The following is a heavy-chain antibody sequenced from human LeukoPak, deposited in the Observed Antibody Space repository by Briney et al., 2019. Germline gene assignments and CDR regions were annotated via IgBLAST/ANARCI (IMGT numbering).Heavy chain of an antibody. J-gene: IGHJ4*02. D-gene: IGHD3-16*01. Sequence: WVRQPPGKGLEWIGSISYSGDTYSNPSLKTRVTLSVDTSKNQFSLSLISATAADTAVYYCARISRVVTFGPFNYWGQGTLITVSS. CDR3: ARISRVVTFGPFNY. CDR2: ISYSGDT. V-gene: IGHV4-39*07.